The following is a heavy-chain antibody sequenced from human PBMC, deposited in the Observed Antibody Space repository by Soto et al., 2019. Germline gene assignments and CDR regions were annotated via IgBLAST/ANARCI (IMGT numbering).Heavy chain of an antibody. D-gene: IGHD2-15*01. J-gene: IGHJ4*02. CDR2: INPSGGDT. CDR3: ARDLDGGHFFDY. CDR1: AYIFTTYY. Sequence: QVQLVQSGAEVKKPGASVKVSCNSSAYIFTTYYMHWVRQAPGQGLEWMGIINPSGGDTSYPQKFQGRVTMTRDRSTSKVYMELSSLRSEDTAVYYCARDLDGGHFFDYWGQGTLVTVSS. V-gene: IGHV1-46*01.